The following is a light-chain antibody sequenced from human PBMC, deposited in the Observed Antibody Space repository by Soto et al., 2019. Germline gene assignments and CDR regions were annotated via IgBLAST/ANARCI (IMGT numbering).Light chain of an antibody. CDR1: QSVNTY. J-gene: IGKJ4*01. CDR2: SAS. Sequence: EIVLTQSPATLSLTPGERATLSCRASQSVNTYLAWYQQKPGQAPRLLIYSASNRATGSPARFSGSGSGTDFTLTISGLEPEDCAVYYCQQRSNWPLNFGGGTKVEIK. CDR3: QQRSNWPLN. V-gene: IGKV3-11*01.